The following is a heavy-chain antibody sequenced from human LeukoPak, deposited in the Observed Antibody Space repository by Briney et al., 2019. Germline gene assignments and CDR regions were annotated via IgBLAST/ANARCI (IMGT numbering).Heavy chain of an antibody. CDR3: ARSPSSFDP. Sequence: RSGQSLRLSCTASAFTFGDYTMSWVRQAPGKGLEWVSSISSRGDTIDYADSVKGRFTISRDNAKNSLYLQMNSLRAEDTAVYYCARSPSSFDPWGQGALATVSS. J-gene: IGHJ5*02. CDR2: ISSRGDTI. CDR1: AFTFGDYT. D-gene: IGHD3-16*02. V-gene: IGHV3-48*01.